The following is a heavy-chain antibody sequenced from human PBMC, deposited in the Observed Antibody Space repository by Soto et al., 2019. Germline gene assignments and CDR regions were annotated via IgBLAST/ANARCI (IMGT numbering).Heavy chain of an antibody. Sequence: LRLSCAVSGFIFSNYPMSWVRQAPGKGLEWVSSVSPSGSNTYYADSVKGRFTMSRDNSDNRLHLQMNSLTAEDTAVYFCARRDSSGWYSLDYWGQGTLVTVSS. J-gene: IGHJ4*02. CDR3: ARRDSSGWYSLDY. D-gene: IGHD6-19*01. V-gene: IGHV3-23*01. CDR2: VSPSGSNT. CDR1: GFIFSNYP.